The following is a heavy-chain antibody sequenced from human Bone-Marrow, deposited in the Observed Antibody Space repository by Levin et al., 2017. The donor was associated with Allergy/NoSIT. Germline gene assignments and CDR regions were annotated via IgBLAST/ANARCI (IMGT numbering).Heavy chain of an antibody. CDR3: ARGAYYFDY. CDR2: INSDWSST. J-gene: IGHJ4*02. Sequence: GGSLRLSCAASGFTFSSYWMHWVRQAPGKGLVWVSRINSDWSSTSYADSVKGRFTISRDNARNTLFLQMNSLRAEDTAVYFCARGAYYFDYWGQGTLVTVSS. V-gene: IGHV3-74*01. CDR1: GFTFSSYW.